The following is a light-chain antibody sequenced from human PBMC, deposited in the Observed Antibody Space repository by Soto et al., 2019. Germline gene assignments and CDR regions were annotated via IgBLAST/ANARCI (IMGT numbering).Light chain of an antibody. CDR2: DAS. CDR3: QRRSNWWT. V-gene: IGKV3-11*01. J-gene: IGKJ1*01. Sequence: EIVLTQSPATLSLSPGERATLSCRASQSVSSYLAWYQQKPGQAPRLLIYDASNRATGIPARLSGSVSGTDFPLSICILEPEDCSVYYCQRRSNWWTFGQGTKVEIK. CDR1: QSVSSY.